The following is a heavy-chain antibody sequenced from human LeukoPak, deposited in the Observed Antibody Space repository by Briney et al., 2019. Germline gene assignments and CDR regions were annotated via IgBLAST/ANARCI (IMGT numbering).Heavy chain of an antibody. CDR2: ISYDGSNK. CDR3: AKEVEEDTAMDFDY. D-gene: IGHD5-18*01. J-gene: IGHJ4*02. CDR1: GFTFSSYG. V-gene: IGHV3-30*18. Sequence: GGSLRLSCEASGFTFSSYGMHWVRQAPGKGLEWVAVISYDGSNKYYADSVKGRFTISRDNSKNTLYLQMNSLRAEDTAVYYCAKEVEEDTAMDFDYWGQGTLVTVSS.